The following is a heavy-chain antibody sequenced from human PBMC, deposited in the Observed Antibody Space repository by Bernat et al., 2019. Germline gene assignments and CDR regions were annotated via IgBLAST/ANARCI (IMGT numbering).Heavy chain of an antibody. V-gene: IGHV3-7*03. J-gene: IGHJ4*02. Sequence: ELQLVESGGGLVQPGGSLTLSCAASGFTFRSSWMRWIRQAPGKGLEWVANIKQDGTEIYYVDAVKGRFTISRDNAKNSLYLQMNSLRAEDTAVYYCVKDTDYWGQGTLVTVSS. CDR1: GFTFRSSW. CDR3: VKDTDY. CDR2: IKQDGTEI.